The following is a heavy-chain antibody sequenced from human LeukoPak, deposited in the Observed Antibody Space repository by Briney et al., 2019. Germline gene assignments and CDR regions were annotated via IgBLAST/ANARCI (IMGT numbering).Heavy chain of an antibody. J-gene: IGHJ4*02. CDR3: ARVFWETVNTGYYSDF. D-gene: IGHD3-22*01. Sequence: GGSLRLSCAVSEFTFSAAWMSWVRQAPGKGLEWISSITSSSSDIFYADSVRGRFTISRDNANNALHLQMNSLRAEDTAVYYCARVFWETVNTGYYSDFWGQGTLVTVSS. V-gene: IGHV3-21*01. CDR2: ITSSSSDI. CDR1: EFTFSAAW.